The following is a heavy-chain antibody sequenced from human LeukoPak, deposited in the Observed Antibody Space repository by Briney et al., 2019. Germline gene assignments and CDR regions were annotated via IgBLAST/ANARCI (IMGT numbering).Heavy chain of an antibody. CDR2: INPDKDDT. CDR1: GYTFLGYF. J-gene: IGHJ4*02. Sequence: ASVKVSCTASGYTFLGYFMHWLRQSPGQGLEWLGWINPDKDDTSYAPKFQGRVTMTRDTSISTAYMELSRLRSDDTAVYYCAREERIAAAADIDYWGQGTLVTVSS. V-gene: IGHV1-2*02. CDR3: AREERIAAAADIDY. D-gene: IGHD6-13*01.